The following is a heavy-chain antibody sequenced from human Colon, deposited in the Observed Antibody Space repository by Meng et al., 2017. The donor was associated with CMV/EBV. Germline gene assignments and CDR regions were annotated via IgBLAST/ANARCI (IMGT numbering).Heavy chain of an antibody. CDR1: GYIFTSYG. J-gene: IGHJ4*02. CDR2: ISTHNGYT. Sequence: ASVKVSCKVSGYIFTSYGISWARQAPGQGLEWMGWISTHNGYTSYAQKFQDRVTMTTDTSTSTAYMDLRSLGSDDSAVYYCARYCSGGNYYSKPGRAKFFDLWGQGTLVTVSS. D-gene: IGHD2-15*01. CDR3: ARYCSGGNYYSKPGRAKFFDL. V-gene: IGHV1-18*01.